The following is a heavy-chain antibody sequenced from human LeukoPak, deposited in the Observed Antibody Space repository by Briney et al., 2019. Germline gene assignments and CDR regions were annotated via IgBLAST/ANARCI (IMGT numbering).Heavy chain of an antibody. V-gene: IGHV5-51*04. CDR2: TYPGDSDT. CDR1: GYSFTNYW. Sequence: GESLKISCKGSGYSFTNYWIGWVRQMPGKGLEWMGITYPGDSDTRYSPSFQGQVTISADKPISTAYLQWSSLKASDTAIYYCARAGGWGYDTSRYFYYWGQGTRVTVSS. D-gene: IGHD3-22*01. CDR3: ARAGGWGYDTSRYFYY. J-gene: IGHJ4*02.